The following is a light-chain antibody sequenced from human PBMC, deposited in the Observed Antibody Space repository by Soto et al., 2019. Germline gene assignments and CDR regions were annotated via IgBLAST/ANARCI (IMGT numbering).Light chain of an antibody. CDR3: QQRSNWQVT. V-gene: IGKV3-11*01. Sequence: EIVLTQSPVTLSLSPGERATLSCMASQSVSSYLAWYQQKPGQAPRRLIYDASNRATGIPARFSGSGSGTDFTLTISSLEPEDFAVYYCQQRSNWQVTFGQGTRLEIK. CDR2: DAS. J-gene: IGKJ5*01. CDR1: QSVSSY.